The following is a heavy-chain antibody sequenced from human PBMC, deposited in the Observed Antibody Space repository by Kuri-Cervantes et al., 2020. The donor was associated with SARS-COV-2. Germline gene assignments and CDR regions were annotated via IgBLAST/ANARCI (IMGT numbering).Heavy chain of an antibody. D-gene: IGHD3-22*01. Sequence: SQTLSLTCAVFGGSFSAYYWNWIRQLPGKGLECIGEINHSGSTNYNPSLNSRVTISIDTSNNHFSLRPSSVTAADTAVYYCARTSSGYYYYFNYWGQGTLVTVSS. J-gene: IGHJ4*02. CDR1: GGSFSAYY. CDR2: INHSGST. CDR3: ARTSSGYYYYFNY. V-gene: IGHV4-34*01.